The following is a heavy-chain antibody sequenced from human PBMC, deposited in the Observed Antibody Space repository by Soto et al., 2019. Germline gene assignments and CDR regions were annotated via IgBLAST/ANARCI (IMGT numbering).Heavy chain of an antibody. CDR2: INPSGGST. Sequence: ASVKVSCKASGDTFSRNSISWVRQAPGQGLEWMGIINPSGGSTSYAQKFQGRVTMTRDTSTSTVYMELSSLGSEDTAVYYCARGEGIAAAVYYFDYWGQGTLVTVSS. V-gene: IGHV1-46*01. CDR1: GDTFSRNS. D-gene: IGHD6-13*01. J-gene: IGHJ4*02. CDR3: ARGEGIAAAVYYFDY.